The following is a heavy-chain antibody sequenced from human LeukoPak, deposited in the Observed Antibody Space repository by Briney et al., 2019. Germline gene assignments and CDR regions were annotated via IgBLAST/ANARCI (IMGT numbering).Heavy chain of an antibody. J-gene: IGHJ4*02. Sequence: EASVKVSCKDSGGTFSSYAISWVRQAPGQGLEWMGGIIPIFGTANYAQKFQGRVTITTDESTSTAYMELSSLRSEDTAVYYCAMRPMVVTAPFDYWGQGTLVTVSS. V-gene: IGHV1-69*05. CDR3: AMRPMVVTAPFDY. CDR2: IIPIFGTA. CDR1: GGTFSSYA. D-gene: IGHD4-23*01.